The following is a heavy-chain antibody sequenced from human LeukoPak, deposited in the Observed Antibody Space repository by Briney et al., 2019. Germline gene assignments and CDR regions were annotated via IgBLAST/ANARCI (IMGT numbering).Heavy chain of an antibody. CDR1: GFTFSSYA. D-gene: IGHD3-16*01. Sequence: PGRSLRLSCAASGFTFSSYAMHWVRQAPGQGLEWVAVILYDGSSKYYADSVKGRFTISRDNSKNTLCLQMNSLRAEDTAVYYCARAPRGGYFDYWGQGTLVTVSS. J-gene: IGHJ4*02. V-gene: IGHV3-30-3*01. CDR3: ARAPRGGYFDY. CDR2: ILYDGSSK.